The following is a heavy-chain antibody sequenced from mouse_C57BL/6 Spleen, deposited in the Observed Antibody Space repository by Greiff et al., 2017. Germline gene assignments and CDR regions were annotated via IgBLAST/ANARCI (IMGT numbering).Heavy chain of an antibody. D-gene: IGHD1-1*01. Sequence: EVKLMESEGGLVQPGSSMKLSCTASGFTFSDYYMAWVRQVPEKGLEWVANINYDGSSTYYLDSLKSRFIISRDNAKNILYLQMSSLKSEDTATYYCARDRDYYGSYWYFDVWGTGTTVTVSS. V-gene: IGHV5-16*01. CDR3: ARDRDYYGSYWYFDV. J-gene: IGHJ1*03. CDR2: INYDGSST. CDR1: GFTFSDYY.